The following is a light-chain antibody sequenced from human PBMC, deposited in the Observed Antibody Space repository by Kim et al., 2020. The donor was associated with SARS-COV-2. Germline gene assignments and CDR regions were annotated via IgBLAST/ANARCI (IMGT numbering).Light chain of an antibody. J-gene: IGLJ2*01. Sequence: VSPGQTARITSSGDVRAKKYARWYQQKPGQAPVLVIYNDTERPSGIPERFSGSNSGTTVTLTISGAQVGDEGDYYCYSYSAAGEPLLGGGTQLTVL. CDR1: VRAKKY. CDR3: YSYSAAGEPL. V-gene: IGLV3-27*01. CDR2: NDT.